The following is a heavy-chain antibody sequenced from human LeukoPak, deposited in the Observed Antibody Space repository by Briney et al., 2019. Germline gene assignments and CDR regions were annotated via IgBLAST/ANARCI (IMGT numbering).Heavy chain of an antibody. CDR1: GFTFSSYS. CDR2: ISSSSSYI. D-gene: IGHD2-2*01. J-gene: IGHJ6*03. V-gene: IGHV3-21*01. CDR3: ARVRRYQLPLNSMDV. Sequence: GGSLRLSCAASGFTFSSYSMNWVRQAPGKGLEWVSSISSSSSYIYYADSVKGRFTISRDNAKNSLYLQMNSLRAEDTAVYYCARVRRYQLPLNSMDVWGKGTTDTVSS.